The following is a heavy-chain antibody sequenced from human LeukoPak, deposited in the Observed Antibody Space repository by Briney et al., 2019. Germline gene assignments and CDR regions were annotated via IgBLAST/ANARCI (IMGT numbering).Heavy chain of an antibody. CDR1: GYNFTTYW. CDR2: IYPVDSKT. V-gene: IGHV5-51*01. Sequence: GESLKISCKGSGYNFTTYWIGWVRQMPGKGLEWMGIIYPVDSKTRYSPSFQGQVTISADKSINTAYLQWSSLKASDTAMYYCATSESQTKFDYWGQGTLVTASS. CDR3: ATSESQTKFDY. J-gene: IGHJ4*02. D-gene: IGHD1/OR15-1a*01.